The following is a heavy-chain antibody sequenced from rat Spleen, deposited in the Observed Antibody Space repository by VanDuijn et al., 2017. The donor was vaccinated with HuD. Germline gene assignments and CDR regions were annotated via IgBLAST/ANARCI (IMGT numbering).Heavy chain of an antibody. J-gene: IGHJ3*01. CDR3: TTDRDYYSSYIPRFAY. CDR1: GFTFSNHW. CDR2: ISTDGGGT. V-gene: IGHV5-58*01. Sequence: EVQLVETGGGLVQPGRSLKLSCVASGFTFSNHWMYWIRQAPGKGLEWVSSISTDGGGTYYRDSVKGRFTISRDNAKSTQYLQMDSLRPEDTATYYCTTDRDYYSSYIPRFAYWGQGTLVTVSS. D-gene: IGHD1-2*01.